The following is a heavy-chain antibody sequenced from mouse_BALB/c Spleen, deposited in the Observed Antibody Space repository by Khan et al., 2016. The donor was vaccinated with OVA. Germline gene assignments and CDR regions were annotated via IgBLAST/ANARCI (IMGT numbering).Heavy chain of an antibody. D-gene: IGHD2-10*02. Sequence: QVQLQQSGSELVRPGASVKLSCKASGYTFTSFWMNWVTERPGQGLEWIGMIDPSDSETHYNQMFKDKATLTVDKSSCTAYMQLSGLTSEDSAVYYCARGGYGTSVAYWGQGTLVTVSA. CDR2: IDPSDSET. CDR3: ARGGYGTSVAY. CDR1: GYTFTSFW. V-gene: IGHV1-61*01. J-gene: IGHJ3*01.